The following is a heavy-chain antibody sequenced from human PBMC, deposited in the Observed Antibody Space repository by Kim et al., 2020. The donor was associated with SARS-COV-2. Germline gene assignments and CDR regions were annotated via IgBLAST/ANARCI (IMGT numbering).Heavy chain of an antibody. CDR1: GYTFTSYA. Sequence: ASVKVSCKASGYTFTSYAMHWVRQAPGQRLEWMGWINAGNGNTKYSQKFQGRVTITRDTSASTAYMELSSLRSEDTAVYYCAVGAYYYDSSGYYYGYIDYWGQGTLVTVSS. V-gene: IGHV1-3*01. D-gene: IGHD3-22*01. CDR2: INAGNGNT. J-gene: IGHJ4*02. CDR3: AVGAYYYDSSGYYYGYIDY.